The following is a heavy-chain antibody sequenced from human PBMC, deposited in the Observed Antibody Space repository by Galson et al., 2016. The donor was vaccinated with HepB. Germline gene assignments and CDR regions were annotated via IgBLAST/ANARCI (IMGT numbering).Heavy chain of an antibody. CDR2: INAGHGIT. V-gene: IGHV1-3*01. CDR3: ARDRKTDYDFWSGTDV. J-gene: IGHJ6*02. CDR1: GYTFTSHA. Sequence: SVKVSCKASGYTFTSHAMHWVRQAPGQRLEWMGWINAGHGITNYSQKFQGRVTITRDTSASPAYLELSSLRSEDTALYYCARDRKTDYDFWSGTDVWGQGTTVTVSS. D-gene: IGHD3-3*01.